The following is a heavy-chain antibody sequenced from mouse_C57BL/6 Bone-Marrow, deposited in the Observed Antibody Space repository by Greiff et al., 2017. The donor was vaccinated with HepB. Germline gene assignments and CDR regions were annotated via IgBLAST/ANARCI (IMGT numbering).Heavy chain of an antibody. J-gene: IGHJ2*01. CDR3: ARDDYYFDY. CDR2: ISYDGSN. CDR1: VYSITSGYY. V-gene: IGHV3-6*01. D-gene: IGHD2-4*01. Sequence: DVKLQESGPGLVKPSQSLSLTCSVTVYSITSGYYWNWIRQFPGNKLEWMGYISYDGSNNYNPSLKNRISITRDTSKNQFFLKLNSVTTEDTATYYCARDDYYFDYWGQGTTLTVSS.